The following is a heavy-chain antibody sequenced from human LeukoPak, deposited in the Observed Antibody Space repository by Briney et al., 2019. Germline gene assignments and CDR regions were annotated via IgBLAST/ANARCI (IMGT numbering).Heavy chain of an antibody. V-gene: IGHV4-31*03. CDR1: GGSISSGGYH. Sequence: PSQTLSLTCTVSGGSISSGGYHWSWIRQHPGKGLEWIGYIYYSGSTYYNPSLKSRVTISVDTSKNQFSLKLSSVTAADTAVYYCARGYPGYCSSTSCYWFDPWGQGTLVTVSS. J-gene: IGHJ5*02. CDR3: ARGYPGYCSSTSCYWFDP. D-gene: IGHD2-2*01. CDR2: IYYSGST.